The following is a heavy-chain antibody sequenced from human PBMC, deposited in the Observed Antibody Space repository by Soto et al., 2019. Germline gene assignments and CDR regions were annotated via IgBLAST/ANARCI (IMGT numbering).Heavy chain of an antibody. D-gene: IGHD5-12*01. CDR2: ISYDGSNK. CDR3: AKGNIVATIGPDYFDY. Sequence: QVQLVESGGGVVQPGRSLRLSCAASGFTFSSYGMHWVRQAPGKGLEWVAVISYDGSNKYYADSVKGRFTISRDNSKNTLYLKMNSLRAEDTAVYYCAKGNIVATIGPDYFDYWGQGTLVTVSS. V-gene: IGHV3-30*18. CDR1: GFTFSSYG. J-gene: IGHJ4*02.